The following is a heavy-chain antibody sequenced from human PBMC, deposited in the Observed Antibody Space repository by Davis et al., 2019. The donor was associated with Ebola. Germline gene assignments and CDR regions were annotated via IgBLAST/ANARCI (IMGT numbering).Heavy chain of an antibody. V-gene: IGHV3-7*01. Sequence: GSLRLSCAASGFTFSSYWMSWVRQAPGKGLEWVANIKQDGSEKYYVDSVKGRFTISRDNAKNSLYLQMNSLRAEDTAVYYCAKAPIAAAGTNCFDPWGQGTLVTVSS. CDR1: GFTFSSYW. D-gene: IGHD6-13*01. J-gene: IGHJ5*02. CDR2: IKQDGSEK. CDR3: AKAPIAAAGTNCFDP.